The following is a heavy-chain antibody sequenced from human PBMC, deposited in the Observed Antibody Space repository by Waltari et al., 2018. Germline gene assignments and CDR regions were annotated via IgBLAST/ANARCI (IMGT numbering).Heavy chain of an antibody. J-gene: IGHJ4*02. CDR2: INHSGST. CDR1: GGSISSYY. V-gene: IGHV4-34*10. Sequence: QVQLQESGPGLVKPSETLSLTCTVSGGSISSYYWSWIRQPPGKGLEWIGEINHSGSTDYNPSLRSRVTISVDTSKDQFALKLSSVTAADTAVYYCARLGRSGYGPTLGWGQGTLVTVSS. CDR3: ARLGRSGYGPTLG. D-gene: IGHD5-18*01.